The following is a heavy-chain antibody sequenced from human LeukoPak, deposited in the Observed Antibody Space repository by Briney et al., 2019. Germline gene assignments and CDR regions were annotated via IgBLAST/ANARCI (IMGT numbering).Heavy chain of an antibody. CDR2: IDDSGNT. V-gene: IGHV4-59*01. D-gene: IGHD2-15*01. CDR3: ARDSPQAALPYMDA. J-gene: IGHJ6*03. Sequence: SETLSLTCLVSGGSMKRSYWTWIRQAPGKGLEWIGNIDDSGNTNYSHSLKSRVTISLDTSKNQFSLRVTSVTAADRALYFCARDSPQAALPYMDAWGKGTTVTVSS. CDR1: GGSMKRSY.